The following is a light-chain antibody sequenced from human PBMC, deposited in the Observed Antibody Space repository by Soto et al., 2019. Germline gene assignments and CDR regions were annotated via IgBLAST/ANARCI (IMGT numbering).Light chain of an antibody. V-gene: IGKV3-20*01. J-gene: IGKJ2*01. CDR2: GAS. CDR3: QQYGRSAFT. Sequence: EVLLTQSPVPLSLSPGERATLSCRASQRIANNFLAWFQQKPGQPPTLLIYGASTRASGSPDRFSGSGSGTDFALTVSRLEPGDFAGYYCQQYGRSAFTCGQGPMLQIK. CDR1: QRIANNF.